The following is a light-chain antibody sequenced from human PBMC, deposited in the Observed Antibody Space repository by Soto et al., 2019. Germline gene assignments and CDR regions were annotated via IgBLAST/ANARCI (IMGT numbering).Light chain of an antibody. J-gene: IGKJ1*01. CDR3: QQYNSYPWT. CDR1: QSASNW. V-gene: IGKV1-5*01. Sequence: IQMTQSPSTLSASVGDRVTITCRASQSASNWLAWYQQKPGKAPRLLIYDASSLESGVPSRFSGSGSGTEFTLTICSLQPDDFATYYCQQYNSYPWTFVQGSKGEIK. CDR2: DAS.